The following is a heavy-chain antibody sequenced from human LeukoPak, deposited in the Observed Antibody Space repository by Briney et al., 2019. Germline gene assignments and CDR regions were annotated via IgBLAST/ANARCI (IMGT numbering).Heavy chain of an antibody. CDR1: GYSFTSYL. D-gene: IGHD5-12*01. Sequence: ASVKVSCKASGYSFTSYLISWVRQVPGQGLEWMGWISGHNGNTDYAQKFKDRVTLTTDTSTSTAYMELRSLRSDDTAVYYCARGDSGYDFAPFDYWGQGTLVTVSS. CDR2: ISGHNGNT. CDR3: ARGDSGYDFAPFDY. J-gene: IGHJ4*02. V-gene: IGHV1-18*01.